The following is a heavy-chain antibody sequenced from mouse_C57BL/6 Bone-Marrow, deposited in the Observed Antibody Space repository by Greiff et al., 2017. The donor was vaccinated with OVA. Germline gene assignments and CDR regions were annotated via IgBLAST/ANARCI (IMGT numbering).Heavy chain of an antibody. CDR1: GYTFTSYW. J-gene: IGHJ3*01. CDR3: ARDGSSYVWFAY. CDR2: IDPSDSYT. D-gene: IGHD1-1*01. Sequence: QVQLQQPGAELVKPGASVKLSCKASGYTFTSYWMQWVKQRPGQGLEWIGEIDPSDSYTNYNQKFKGKATLIVDTSSSTAYMQLSSLTSEDSAVYYCARDGSSYVWFAYWGQGTLVTVSA. V-gene: IGHV1-50*01.